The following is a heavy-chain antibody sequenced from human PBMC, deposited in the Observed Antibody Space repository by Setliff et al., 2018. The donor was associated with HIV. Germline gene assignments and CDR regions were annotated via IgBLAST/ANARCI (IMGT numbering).Heavy chain of an antibody. CDR3: VREVRAAYKGPLWFGQSDPRPDTFDI. J-gene: IGHJ3*02. CDR1: GYTFTAYY. D-gene: IGHD3-10*01. V-gene: IGHV1-2*04. CDR2: INPYSGGT. Sequence: ASVKVSCKASGYTFTAYYIHWVRQAPGQGLEWMEWINPYSGGTNYAQNFQGWVTMTRDTSITTAYMELSRLTSDDTALYFCVREVRAAYKGPLWFGQSDPRPDTFDIWGQGTMVTVSS.